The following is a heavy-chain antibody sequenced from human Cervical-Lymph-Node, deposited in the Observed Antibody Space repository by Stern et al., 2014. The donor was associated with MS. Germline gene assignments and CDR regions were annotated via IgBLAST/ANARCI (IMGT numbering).Heavy chain of an antibody. Sequence: QVQLVQSGPGLVKPSQTLSLTCAISGDSVSSNSAAWTWIRQSPSRGLEWLGRTYYKSKWYTDYAVSVKSRITINPDTSKNQFSLQLNSVTPEDTAVYYCARDRSGGYRVYYYYGMDVWGQGTTVTVSS. CDR1: GDSVSSNSAA. V-gene: IGHV6-1*01. J-gene: IGHJ6*02. CDR3: ARDRSGGYRVYYYYGMDV. CDR2: TYYKSKWYT. D-gene: IGHD5-12*01.